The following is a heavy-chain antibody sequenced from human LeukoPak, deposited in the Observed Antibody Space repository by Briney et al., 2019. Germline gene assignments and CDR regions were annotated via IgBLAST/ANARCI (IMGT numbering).Heavy chain of an antibody. D-gene: IGHD3-16*01. V-gene: IGHV4-34*01. CDR1: GGSFSGYY. Sequence: SETLSLTCAVYGGSFSGYYWSWIRQPPGKGLEWIGEINHSGSTNYNPSLKSRVTISVDTSKNQFSLKLSSVTAADTAVYYCARGGGSRGNYFDYWGQGTLVTVSS. CDR3: ARGGGSRGNYFDY. J-gene: IGHJ4*02. CDR2: INHSGST.